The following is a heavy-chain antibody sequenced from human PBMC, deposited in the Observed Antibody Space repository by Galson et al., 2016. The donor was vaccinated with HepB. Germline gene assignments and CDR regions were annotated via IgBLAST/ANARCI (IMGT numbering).Heavy chain of an antibody. J-gene: IGHJ4*02. V-gene: IGHV4-39*01. CDR2: LHHGGTT. Sequence: SETLSLTCTVSGGPITNTYYWAWIRQSPGKGLEWIGSLHHGGTTYYNPSLMSRFTTSVDTSKNQFPLNLTSVTAADTAVYYCARHALLGAKDFHNWGQGTLVTVS. CDR3: ARHALLGAKDFHN. D-gene: IGHD1-26*01. CDR1: GGPITNTYY.